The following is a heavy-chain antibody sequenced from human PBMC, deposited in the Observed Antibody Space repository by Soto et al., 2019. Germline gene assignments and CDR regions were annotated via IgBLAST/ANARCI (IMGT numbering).Heavy chain of an antibody. V-gene: IGHV4-39*01. CDR2: IYYSGST. J-gene: IGHJ4*02. CDR3: ARHRRSLYDYFDY. D-gene: IGHD4-17*01. CDR1: GGSISSSSYY. Sequence: PSETLSLTCTVSGGSISSSSYYWGWIRQPPGKGLEWIGSIYYSGSTYYNPSLKSRVTISVDTSKNQFSLKLSSVTAADTAVYYCARHRRSLYDYFDYGGQGTLVTVSS.